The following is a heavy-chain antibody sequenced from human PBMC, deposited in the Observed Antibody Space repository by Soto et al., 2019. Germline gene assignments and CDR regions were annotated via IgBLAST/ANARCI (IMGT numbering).Heavy chain of an antibody. D-gene: IGHD6-19*01. CDR1: GFTFSDYY. CDR2: ISEGGTTI. J-gene: IGHJ4*02. Sequence: QPQLVESGGGLVKPGGSLRLSCAGSGFTFSDYYMSWIRQAPGKGLEWVSHISEGGTTIYYSDSVKGRFTVSRDDAKNSLYLQMNSLRVADTAVYYCVREGSAWSGGYWGQGTLVTVSS. V-gene: IGHV3-11*01. CDR3: VREGSAWSGGY.